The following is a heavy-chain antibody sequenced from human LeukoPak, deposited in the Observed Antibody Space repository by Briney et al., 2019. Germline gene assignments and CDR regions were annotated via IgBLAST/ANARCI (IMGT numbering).Heavy chain of an antibody. J-gene: IGHJ4*02. D-gene: IGHD1-20*01. Sequence: GGSLRLSCAASGFTFSSYSMSWVRQAPGKGLEWVSAISSSGGSTDYTDSVKGRFTISRDNFKNTLYLQMNSLRAEDTAVYYCAKKMSITAASQVDYWGQGTLVTVSS. CDR1: GFTFSSYS. V-gene: IGHV3-23*01. CDR2: ISSSGGST. CDR3: AKKMSITAASQVDY.